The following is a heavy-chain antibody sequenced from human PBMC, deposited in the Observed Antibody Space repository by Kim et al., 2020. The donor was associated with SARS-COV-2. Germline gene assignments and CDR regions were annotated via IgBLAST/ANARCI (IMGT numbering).Heavy chain of an antibody. CDR3: AKDKSGYSSGWYASRFDY. D-gene: IGHD6-19*01. Sequence: GGSLRLSCAASGFTFSSYSMNWVRQAPGKGLEWVSSISSSSSYIYYADSVKGRFTISRDNAKNSLYLQMNSLRAEDTALYYCAKDKSGYSSGWYASRFDYWGQGTLVTVSS. J-gene: IGHJ4*02. CDR1: GFTFSSYS. V-gene: IGHV3-21*04. CDR2: ISSSSSYI.